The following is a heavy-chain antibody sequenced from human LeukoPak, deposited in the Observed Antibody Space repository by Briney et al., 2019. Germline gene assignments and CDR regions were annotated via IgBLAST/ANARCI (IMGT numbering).Heavy chain of an antibody. CDR2: ISSNGGST. D-gene: IGHD6-19*01. CDR3: VKDRYSSGWYGYFDL. V-gene: IGHV3-64D*06. CDR1: GFTFSSYA. Sequence: TGGSLRLSCSASGFTFSSYAMHWVRQAPGQGLEYVSAISSNGGSTYYADSVKGRFTISRDNSKNTLYLQMSSLRAEDTAVYYCVKDRYSSGWYGYFDLWGRGTLVTVSS. J-gene: IGHJ2*01.